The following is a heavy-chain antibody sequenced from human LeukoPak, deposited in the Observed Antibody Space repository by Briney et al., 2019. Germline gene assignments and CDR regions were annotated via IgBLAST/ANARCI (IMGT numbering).Heavy chain of an antibody. Sequence: ASVKVSCKASGYTFTSYGIRWVRQAPGRGLVWMGWISAYNGNTNYAQKLQGRVTMTTDTSTSTAYMELRSLSSDDTAVYYCASLRGTLEETSSGWYSGQFDYWGQGTLVTVSS. J-gene: IGHJ4*02. D-gene: IGHD6-19*01. CDR3: ASLRGTLEETSSGWYSGQFDY. V-gene: IGHV1-18*01. CDR1: GYTFTSYG. CDR2: ISAYNGNT.